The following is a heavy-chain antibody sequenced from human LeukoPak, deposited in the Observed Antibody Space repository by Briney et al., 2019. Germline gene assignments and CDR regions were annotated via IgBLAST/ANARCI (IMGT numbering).Heavy chain of an antibody. CDR1: GYTFTGYY. Sequence: ASVKVSCMASGYTFTGYYMHWVRQAPGQGLEWMGWINPNSDGTNYAQKFQGRVTMTRDTSISTAYMELSRLRSDDTAVYYCARFGVTINWFDPWGQGTLVTVSS. V-gene: IGHV1-2*02. CDR2: INPNSDGT. J-gene: IGHJ5*02. D-gene: IGHD2-21*02. CDR3: ARFGVTINWFDP.